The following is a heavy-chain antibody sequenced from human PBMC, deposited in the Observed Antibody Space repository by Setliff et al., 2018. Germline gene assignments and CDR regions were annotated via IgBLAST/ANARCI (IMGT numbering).Heavy chain of an antibody. Sequence: ASVKVSCKASGYTFTSYYVHWVRQAPGQGLEWMGMINPSGGSTFYAQNFQGGVTMTRDTSTSTVYMELSSLRSDDTAVYYCARGELGATRDYFDYWGQGTLVTVSS. V-gene: IGHV1-46*01. CDR1: GYTFTSYY. CDR3: ARGELGATRDYFDY. J-gene: IGHJ4*02. D-gene: IGHD1-26*01. CDR2: INPSGGST.